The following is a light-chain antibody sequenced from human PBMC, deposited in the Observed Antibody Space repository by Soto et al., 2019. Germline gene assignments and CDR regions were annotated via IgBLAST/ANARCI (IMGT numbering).Light chain of an antibody. J-gene: IGKJ1*01. CDR1: QTISFW. V-gene: IGKV1-5*01. CDR3: QQYNSYSWT. CDR2: DTS. Sequence: DIQMIQSPSTLSASVGDRVTVTCRASQTISFWLAWYQQKPGKAPKLLIYDTSNLESGVPSRFSGSGSGTEFTLTISSLQPDDFATYYCQQYNSYSWTFGQGTKVDIK.